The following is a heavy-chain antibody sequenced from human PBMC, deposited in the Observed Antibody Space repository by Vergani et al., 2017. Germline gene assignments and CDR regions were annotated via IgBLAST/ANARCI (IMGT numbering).Heavy chain of an antibody. V-gene: IGHV3-30*04. D-gene: IGHD6-13*01. J-gene: IGHJ4*02. CDR1: GFTFSSYA. CDR2: ISYDESDK. CDR3: ARDLGYSSSWYTLTSYFDY. Sequence: QVQLVESGGGLVKPGGSLRLSCAASGFTFSSYAMHWVRQAPGKGLEWVAVISYDESDKYYADSVKGRFTISRYNSKNTLSLQMNSLIAEDTAMYYCARDLGYSSSWYTLTSYFDYWGQGTLVTVSS.